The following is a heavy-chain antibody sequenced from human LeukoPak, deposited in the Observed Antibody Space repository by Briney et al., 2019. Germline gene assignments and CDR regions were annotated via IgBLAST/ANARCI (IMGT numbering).Heavy chain of an antibody. CDR1: GFTFSSYW. CDR3: ARDAGGYCGGGSCYSEYYFDY. J-gene: IGHJ4*02. V-gene: IGHV3-7*03. Sequence: GGSLRLSCAASGFTFSSYWMSWVRQAPGKGLEWVANIKQDGSEKYYVDSVKGRFTISRDNAKNSLYLQMNSLRAEDTAVYYCARDAGGYCGGGSCYSEYYFDYWGQGTLVTVSS. D-gene: IGHD2-15*01. CDR2: IKQDGSEK.